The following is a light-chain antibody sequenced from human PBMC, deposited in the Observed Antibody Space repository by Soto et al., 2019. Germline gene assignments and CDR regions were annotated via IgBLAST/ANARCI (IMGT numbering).Light chain of an antibody. Sequence: QSALTQPASVTGSPGQSITISCTGTSSDVGKYNLVSWYQQNSGKAPKLMIYEVTKRPSGVSNRFSGSKSGNTASLTISGLQAEDEADYYCCSDAGSSTWVFGGGTKLTVL. CDR1: SSDVGKYNL. CDR3: CSDAGSSTWV. J-gene: IGLJ3*02. V-gene: IGLV2-23*02. CDR2: EVT.